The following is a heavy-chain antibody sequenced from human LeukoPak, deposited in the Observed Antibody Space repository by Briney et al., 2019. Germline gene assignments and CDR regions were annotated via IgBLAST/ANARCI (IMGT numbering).Heavy chain of an antibody. CDR3: ARPANYDYFDY. Sequence: SETLSLTCAVSGYSISSGYCWGWIRQPPGKGLEWIGSIYHSGSTYYNPSLKSRVTISVDTSKNQFSLKLSSVTAADTAVYYCARPANYDYFDYWGQGTLVTVSS. CDR1: GYSISSGYC. V-gene: IGHV4-38-2*01. CDR2: IYHSGST. D-gene: IGHD3-16*01. J-gene: IGHJ4*02.